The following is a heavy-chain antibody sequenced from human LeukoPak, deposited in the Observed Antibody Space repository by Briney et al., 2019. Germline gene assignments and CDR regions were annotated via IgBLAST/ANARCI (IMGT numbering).Heavy chain of an antibody. CDR3: ARDQDADSGIWFDP. CDR1: GGSISTYY. V-gene: IGHV4-59*01. D-gene: IGHD4-17*01. J-gene: IGHJ5*02. Sequence: SETLSLTCTVSGGSISTYYWNWIRQPPGKGLEWVGYSHYSGNTNYNPSLKNRVTISVDTSKNQFSLKLSSVTAADTAVYYCARDQDADSGIWFDPWGQGTLVTVSS. CDR2: SHYSGNT.